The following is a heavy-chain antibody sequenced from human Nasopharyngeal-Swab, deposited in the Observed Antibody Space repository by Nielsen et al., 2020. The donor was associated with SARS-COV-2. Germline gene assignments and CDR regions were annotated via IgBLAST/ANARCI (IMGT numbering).Heavy chain of an antibody. Sequence: GESLKISCAASGFTFSNAWMSWVRQAPGKGLEWVGRIKSKTDGGTTDYAAPVKGRFTISRDDSKNTLYLQMNSLKTEDTAVYYCTTDRGYYDSSDYYNLAFQHWGQGTLVTVSS. V-gene: IGHV3-15*01. CDR2: IKSKTDGGTT. CDR3: TTDRGYYDSSDYYNLAFQH. CDR1: GFTFSNAW. J-gene: IGHJ1*01. D-gene: IGHD3-22*01.